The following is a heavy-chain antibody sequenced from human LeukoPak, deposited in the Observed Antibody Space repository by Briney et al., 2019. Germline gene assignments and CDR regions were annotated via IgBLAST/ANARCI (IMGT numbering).Heavy chain of an antibody. CDR1: GFTFINYS. CDR2: ISSSSSYI. J-gene: IGHJ4*02. V-gene: IGHV3-21*01. D-gene: IGHD2-15*01. CDR3: ARDSPGYCSGGSCYGLDY. Sequence: GGALRLSCASSGFTFINYSMNWVRQAPGKGLEWVSSISSSSSYIYYADSVKGRFTISRDNAKNSLYLKMNSLRAEDTAVYYCARDSPGYCSGGSCYGLDYWGQGTLVTVSS.